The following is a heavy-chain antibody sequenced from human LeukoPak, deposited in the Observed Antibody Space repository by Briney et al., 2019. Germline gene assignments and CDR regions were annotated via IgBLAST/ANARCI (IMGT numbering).Heavy chain of an antibody. J-gene: IGHJ6*03. V-gene: IGHV1-2*02. CDR1: GYTFTDYY. Sequence: ASVKVSCKASGYTFTDYYMHWVRQAPGQGLEWMGWINPNSGGTNYAQKFQGRVTMTRDTSISTAYMELSRLRSDDTAVYYCARFRAGATYYYYYMDVWGKGTTVTVSS. D-gene: IGHD1-26*01. CDR3: ARFRAGATYYYYYMDV. CDR2: INPNSGGT.